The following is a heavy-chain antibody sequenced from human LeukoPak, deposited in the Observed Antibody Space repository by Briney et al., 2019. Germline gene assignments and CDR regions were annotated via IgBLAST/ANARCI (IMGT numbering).Heavy chain of an antibody. V-gene: IGHV3-30-3*01. CDR3: AKDRSIAASGTGYYYYYGLDV. CDR2: ISYDGSNK. CDR1: GFTFSSYA. J-gene: IGHJ6*02. Sequence: RGSLRLSCAASGFTFSSYAMHWVRQAPGKGLEWVAVISYDGSNKYYADSVKGRFTISRDNSKNTLYLQMNSLRAEDTAVYYCAKDRSIAASGTGYYYYYGLDVWGQGTAVTVSS. D-gene: IGHD6-13*01.